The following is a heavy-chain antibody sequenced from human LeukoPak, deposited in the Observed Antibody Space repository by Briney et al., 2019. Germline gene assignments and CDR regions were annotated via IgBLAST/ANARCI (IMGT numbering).Heavy chain of an antibody. D-gene: IGHD2-2*02. J-gene: IGHJ4*02. Sequence: SETLSLTCTVSGGSISSSSYYWGWIRQPPGKGLEWIGSIYYSGNTYYNPSLKSRVTISVDTSKNQFSLKLSSVTAADTAVYYCARQSRPTGPPPLYHFDYWGQGTLVTVSS. CDR1: GGSISSSSYY. CDR2: IYYSGNT. CDR3: ARQSRPTGPPPLYHFDY. V-gene: IGHV4-39*01.